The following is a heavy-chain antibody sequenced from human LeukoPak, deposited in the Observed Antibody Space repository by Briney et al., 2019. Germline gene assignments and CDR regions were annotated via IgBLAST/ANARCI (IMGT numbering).Heavy chain of an antibody. CDR2: IIPTFGTA. J-gene: IGHJ6*02. V-gene: IGHV1-69*13. CDR1: GGTFTSYA. Sequence: ASVKVSCKASGGTFTSYAISWVRQAPGQGLEWMGGIIPTFGTANYAQKFQGRVTITADESTSTAYMELSSLRSEDTAVYYCARDSPGTMVRGVIIKDYYYGMDVWGQGTTVTVSS. CDR3: ARDSPGTMVRGVIIKDYYYGMDV. D-gene: IGHD3-10*01.